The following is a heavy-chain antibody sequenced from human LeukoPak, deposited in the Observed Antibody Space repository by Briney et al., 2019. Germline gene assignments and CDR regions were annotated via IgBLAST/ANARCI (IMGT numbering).Heavy chain of an antibody. V-gene: IGHV1-2*02. J-gene: IGHJ4*02. CDR2: INPNSGGT. Sequence: ASVKVSCKASGYTFTGYYMHWVRQAPGQGLEWMGWINPNSGGTNYAQKFQGRVTMTRDTSISTAYMELSRLRSDDTAVYYCARPTGRNWVHFDYWGQGTLVTVSS. CDR3: ARPTGRNWVHFDY. D-gene: IGHD7-27*01. CDR1: GYTFTGYY.